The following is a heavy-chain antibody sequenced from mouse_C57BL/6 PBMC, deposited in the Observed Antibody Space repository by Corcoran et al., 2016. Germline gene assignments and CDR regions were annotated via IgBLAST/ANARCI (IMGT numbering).Heavy chain of an antibody. CDR2: INPNNGGT. D-gene: IGHD1-1*01. Sequence: EVQLQQSGPELVKPGASVKISCKASGYTFTDYYMNWVKQSHGKSLEWIGDINPNNGGTSYNQKFKGKATLTVDKSSSTAYMELRSLTSEDSAVYYCASLITTVVGGYFDVWGTGTTVTVSS. V-gene: IGHV1-26*01. CDR1: GYTFTDYY. J-gene: IGHJ1*03. CDR3: ASLITTVVGGYFDV.